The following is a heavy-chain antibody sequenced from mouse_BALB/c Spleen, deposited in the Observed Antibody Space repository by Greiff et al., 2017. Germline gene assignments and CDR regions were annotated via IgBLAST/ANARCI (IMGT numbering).Heavy chain of an antibody. CDR2: INPSNGRT. V-gene: IGHV1S81*02. Sequence: VQLQQPGAELVKPGASVKLSCKASGYTFTSYWMHWVKQRPGQGLEWIGEINPSNGRTNYNEKFKSKATLTVDKSSSTAYMQLSSLTSEDSAVYYCARTPWGYFDYWGQGTTLTVSS. J-gene: IGHJ2*01. D-gene: IGHD4-1*01. CDR1: GYTFTSYW. CDR3: ARTPWGYFDY.